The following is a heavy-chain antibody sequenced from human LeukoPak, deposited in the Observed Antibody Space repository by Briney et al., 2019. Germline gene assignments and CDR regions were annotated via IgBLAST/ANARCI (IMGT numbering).Heavy chain of an antibody. CDR3: ANPPGQLVLFSLTY. Sequence: GSLRLSCAASGFAFSNYPMSWVRQAPGKGLEWVSAISGGGASTCYTDSVKGRFTISRDNSKNTLYLQMNSRRAEDTAVYYCANPPGQLVLFSLTYWGQGTLVTVSS. V-gene: IGHV3-23*01. CDR2: ISGGGAST. J-gene: IGHJ4*02. D-gene: IGHD6-13*01. CDR1: GFAFSNYP.